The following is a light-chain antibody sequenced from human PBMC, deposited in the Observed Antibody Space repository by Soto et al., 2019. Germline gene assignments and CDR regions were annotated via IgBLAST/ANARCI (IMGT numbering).Light chain of an antibody. CDR3: QSYVGDSEV. CDR2: GNR. Sequence: QSVLTQPPSVSGAPGQSVTVSCSGDSSSIGAGYAVSWYQHSPGTAPRLLIYGNRNRPSGVPERFSASKSGTSASLTIAGLQAEDEADYYCQSYVGDSEVFGGGTKVTVL. J-gene: IGLJ2*01. V-gene: IGLV1-40*01. CDR1: SSSIGAGYA.